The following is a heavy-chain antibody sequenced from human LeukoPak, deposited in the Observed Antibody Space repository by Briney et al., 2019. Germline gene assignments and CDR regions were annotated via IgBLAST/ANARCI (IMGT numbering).Heavy chain of an antibody. Sequence: PSETLSLTCAVYGGSFSGYYWIWIRQPPGKGLEWIGEINHSGSTNYNPSLKGRVTISVDTSKNQFSLKLSSVTAADTAVYYCARTTKYQFKWAGFDPWGQGTLVTVSS. D-gene: IGHD2-2*01. CDR1: GGSFSGYY. J-gene: IGHJ5*02. CDR2: INHSGST. CDR3: ARTTKYQFKWAGFDP. V-gene: IGHV4-34*01.